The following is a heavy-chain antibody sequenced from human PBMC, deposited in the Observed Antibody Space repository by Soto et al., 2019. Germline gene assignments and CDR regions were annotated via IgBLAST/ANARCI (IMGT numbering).Heavy chain of an antibody. CDR1: GDSITNNHW. CDR3: VSKLGPYYYGLDV. J-gene: IGHJ6*02. D-gene: IGHD3-16*01. CDR2: IYHTGIA. V-gene: IGHV4-4*02. Sequence: SETLSLTCTVYGDSITNNHWWSWVRQPPGKGPELIGEIYHTGIANYNPSLESRGALSVDKPKNQLSLSLNSVTAADTAVYYCVSKLGPYYYGLDVWGQGTTVTVSS.